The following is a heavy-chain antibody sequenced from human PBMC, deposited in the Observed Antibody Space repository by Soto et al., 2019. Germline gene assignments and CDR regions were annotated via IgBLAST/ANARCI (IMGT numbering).Heavy chain of an antibody. Sequence: PPDTLSLTCAVYGGSFSGYYWSWIRQPPGKGLEWIGEINHSGSTNYNPSLKSRVTISVDTSKNQSSLKLSSVTAADTAVYYCARGTFLLWFGELRAWFDPWGQGTLVTVSS. CDR2: INHSGST. CDR1: GGSFSGYY. D-gene: IGHD3-10*01. CDR3: ARGTFLLWFGELRAWFDP. J-gene: IGHJ5*02. V-gene: IGHV4-34*01.